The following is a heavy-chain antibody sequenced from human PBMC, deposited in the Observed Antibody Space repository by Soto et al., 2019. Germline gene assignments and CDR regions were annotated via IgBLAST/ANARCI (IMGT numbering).Heavy chain of an antibody. CDR2: INPMFNST. CDR3: ARQIFAADY. Sequence: QVQLVQSGAEVKKPGSSVKVSCEAPGGTFDHAAITWVRQAPGQGLEWVGGINPMFNSTHYAQKFQGRVTIHADALTSTAFMELRGLTSEDTAVYYCARQIFAADYWGQGTLLVVSS. V-gene: IGHV1-69*01. CDR1: GGTFDHAA. J-gene: IGHJ4*02. D-gene: IGHD3-9*01.